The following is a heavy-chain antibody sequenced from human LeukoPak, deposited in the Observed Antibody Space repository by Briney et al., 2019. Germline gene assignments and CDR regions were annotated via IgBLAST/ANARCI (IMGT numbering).Heavy chain of an antibody. Sequence: GGSLRLSCAASGFNFTNYNMNWVRQAPGKGLEWVSSIHSSSGSIYYADSLKGRFTISRDNAKNSLYLQMNSLRAEDTAVYYCARDLAWDAFDIWGQETRLTVSS. V-gene: IGHV3-21*01. CDR1: GFNFTNYN. CDR3: ARDLAWDAFDI. J-gene: IGHJ3*02. CDR2: IHSSSGSI.